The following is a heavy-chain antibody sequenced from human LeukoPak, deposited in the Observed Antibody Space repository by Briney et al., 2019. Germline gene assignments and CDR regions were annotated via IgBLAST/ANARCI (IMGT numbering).Heavy chain of an antibody. CDR2: IYSGGST. V-gene: IGHV3-53*01. CDR1: GFTVSSNY. J-gene: IGHJ3*02. Sequence: GGSLRLXCAASGFTVSSNYMSWVRQAPGKELEWVSVIYSGGSTYYADSVKGRFTISRDNSKNTLYLQMNSLRAEDTAVYYCARDLGYYFAFDIWGQGTMVTVSS. CDR3: ARDLGYYFAFDI. D-gene: IGHD3-22*01.